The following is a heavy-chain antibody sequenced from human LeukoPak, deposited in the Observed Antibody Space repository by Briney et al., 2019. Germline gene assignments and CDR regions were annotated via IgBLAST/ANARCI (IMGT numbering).Heavy chain of an antibody. CDR3: ASSNDYGDYGEIDY. D-gene: IGHD4-17*01. J-gene: IGHJ4*02. CDR1: GGSISSGGYS. CDR2: IYHSGST. V-gene: IGHV4-30-2*01. Sequence: PSETLSLTCAVSGGSISSGGYSWSWIRQPPGKGLEWIGYIYHSGSTYYNPSLKSRVTISVDRSKNQFSLKLSPVTAADTAVYYCASSNDYGDYGEIDYWGQGTLVTVSS.